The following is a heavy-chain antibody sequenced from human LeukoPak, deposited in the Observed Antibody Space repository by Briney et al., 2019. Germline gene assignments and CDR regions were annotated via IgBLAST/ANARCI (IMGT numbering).Heavy chain of an antibody. D-gene: IGHD3-22*01. CDR2: IYYSGST. J-gene: IGHJ5*02. CDR3: AREGYYYDSSGYPYNWFDP. V-gene: IGHV4-59*01. CDR1: GGSISSYY. Sequence: SETLSLTCTVSGGSISSYYWSWIRQPPGKGLEWIGYIYYSGSTNYNPSLKSRVTISVDTSKNQFSLKLSSVTAADTAVYYYAREGYYYDSSGYPYNWFDPWGQGTLVTVSS.